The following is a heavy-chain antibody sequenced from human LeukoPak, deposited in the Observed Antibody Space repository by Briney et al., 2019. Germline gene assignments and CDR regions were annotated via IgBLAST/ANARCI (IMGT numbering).Heavy chain of an antibody. Sequence: SETLSLTCAVYGASFSGYYWSWIRQPPGKGLEWIGEINHSGSTNSNPSLKSRVTISVDTSKNQFSLKLSSVTAADTAVYYCGRATRPRTGESPPKDYYYYMDVWGKGTTVTISS. J-gene: IGHJ6*03. D-gene: IGHD3-10*01. CDR3: GRATRPRTGESPPKDYYYYMDV. V-gene: IGHV4-34*01. CDR1: GASFSGYY. CDR2: INHSGST.